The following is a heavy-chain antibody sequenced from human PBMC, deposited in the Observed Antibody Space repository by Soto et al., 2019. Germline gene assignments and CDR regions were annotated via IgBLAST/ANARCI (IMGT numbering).Heavy chain of an antibody. J-gene: IGHJ3*02. CDR3: ARGSRLGSGSLRPGPSDIFDI. V-gene: IGHV3-13*04. CDR2: IGTTGDT. D-gene: IGHD3-10*01. CDR1: GFKFRVYD. Sequence: EAQLVQSGGGLAQPGGSLRLSCEASGFKFRVYDMHWVRQPAGKGLEWVSAIGTTGDTYYSASVRGRFSISRDDVENSLYLRLNSLTVDDTAVYYCARGSRLGSGSLRPGPSDIFDIWGQATTVTVSS.